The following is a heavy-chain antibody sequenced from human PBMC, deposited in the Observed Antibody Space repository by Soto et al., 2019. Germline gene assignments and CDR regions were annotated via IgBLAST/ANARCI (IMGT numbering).Heavy chain of an antibody. Sequence: GGSLRLSCAASGFTFTSFAVSWVRQAPGKGLEWVSAISGSGGATYYADSVKGRFTVSRDNSRNTVYLQVDSLRVEDTAVYHCAIGEWLSTYYFNFWGKGTLVTVSS. J-gene: IGHJ4*02. CDR1: GFTFTSFA. D-gene: IGHD3-3*01. CDR2: ISGSGGAT. V-gene: IGHV3-23*01. CDR3: AIGEWLSTYYFNF.